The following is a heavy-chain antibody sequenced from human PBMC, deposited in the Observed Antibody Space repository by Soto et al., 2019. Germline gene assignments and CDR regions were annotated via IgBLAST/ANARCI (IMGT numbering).Heavy chain of an antibody. Sequence: SETLSLTCTVSGGSISSGYWTWIRQPPGKGLEWIGYIYYGGSINYNPSLKSRVIISVDTAKNQFSLRLSSVTAADTAVYYCTGAYYDINGYSLDPWGQGTSVTVSS. V-gene: IGHV4-59*01. CDR1: GGSISSGY. D-gene: IGHD3-22*01. J-gene: IGHJ5*02. CDR3: TGAYYDINGYSLDP. CDR2: IYYGGSI.